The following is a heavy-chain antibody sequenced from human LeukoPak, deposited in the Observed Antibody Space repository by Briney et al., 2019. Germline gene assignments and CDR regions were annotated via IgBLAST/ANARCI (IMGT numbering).Heavy chain of an antibody. J-gene: IGHJ4*02. D-gene: IGHD3-22*01. CDR1: GFTFSSYA. V-gene: IGHV3-23*01. CDR2: ISGSGGST. CDR3: AKDEYYYDSSGYYYDIPYFDY. Sequence: PGGSLRLSCAASGFTFSSYAMNWVRQAPGKGLEWVSAISGSGGSTYYADSVKGRFTISRGNSKNTLYLQMNSLRAEDTAVYYCAKDEYYYDSSGYYYDIPYFDYWGQGTLVTVSS.